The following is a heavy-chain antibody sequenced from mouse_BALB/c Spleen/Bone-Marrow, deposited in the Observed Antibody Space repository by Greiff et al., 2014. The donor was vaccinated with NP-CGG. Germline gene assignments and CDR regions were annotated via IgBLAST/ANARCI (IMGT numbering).Heavy chain of an antibody. J-gene: IGHJ2*01. Sequence: ESGPDLVKPSQSVSLTCTVTAYSITSGYGWHWIRQFPGNRLEWMGYIHYSGNTDYNPSLKSRISITRDTSKNQFFLQLNSLTTEDTATYYCTRETAIVADFDYWGQGTTLTVSS. D-gene: IGHD1-1*01. CDR1: AYSITSGYG. CDR2: IHYSGNT. V-gene: IGHV3-1*02. CDR3: TRETAIVADFDY.